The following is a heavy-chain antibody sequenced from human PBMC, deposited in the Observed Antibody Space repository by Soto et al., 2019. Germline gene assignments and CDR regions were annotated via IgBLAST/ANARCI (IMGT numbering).Heavy chain of an antibody. V-gene: IGHV3-23*01. Sequence: GGSLRLSCAASGITISNYPMSWVRQAPGKGLDWVSGISGSGDRTYYGDSVKGRFTISKDISKNTLYLQMNSLRSEDTAVYYCAKAPDFGDYTHYFDYWGQGTLVTVSS. CDR2: ISGSGDRT. CDR3: AKAPDFGDYTHYFDY. CDR1: GITISNYP. D-gene: IGHD4-17*01. J-gene: IGHJ4*02.